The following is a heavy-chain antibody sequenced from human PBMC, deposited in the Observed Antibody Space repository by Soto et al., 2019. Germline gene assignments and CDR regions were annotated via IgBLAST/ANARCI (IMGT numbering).Heavy chain of an antibody. V-gene: IGHV1-69*13. Sequence: SVKVSCKASGGTFSSYAISWVRQAPGQGLEWMGGIIPIFGTANYAQKFQGRVTITADESTSTAYMELSSLRSEDTAVYYCARVRVHSNSNLSFDYWGQGTLVTVSS. D-gene: IGHD4-4*01. CDR2: IIPIFGTA. CDR3: ARVRVHSNSNLSFDY. J-gene: IGHJ4*02. CDR1: GGTFSSYA.